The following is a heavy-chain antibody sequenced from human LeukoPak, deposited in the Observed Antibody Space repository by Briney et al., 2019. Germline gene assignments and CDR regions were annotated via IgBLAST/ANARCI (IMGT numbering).Heavy chain of an antibody. V-gene: IGHV3-23*01. CDR3: AKGIRRYPEPSSWSCFDS. Sequence: SGGSLRLSXAASGFTFSSYPMTWVRQAPGKGLEWVSVISDSGGSTYYADSVKGRFTISRDNSQNTVYLQMNSLRVEDTAVYYCAKGIRRYPEPSSWSCFDSWGQGTLVTVS. CDR2: ISDSGGST. J-gene: IGHJ4*02. CDR1: GFTFSSYP. D-gene: IGHD6-13*01.